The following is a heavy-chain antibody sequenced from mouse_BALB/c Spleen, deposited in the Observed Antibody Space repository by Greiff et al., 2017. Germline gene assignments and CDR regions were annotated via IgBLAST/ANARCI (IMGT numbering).Heavy chain of an antibody. D-gene: IGHD2-1*01. V-gene: IGHV1S29*02. CDR1: GYTFTDYN. CDR3: ARGGGYYADWFAY. CDR2: IYPYNGGT. J-gene: IGHJ3*01. Sequence: EVQGVESGPELVKPGASVKISCKASGYTFTDYNMHWVKQSHGKSLEWIGYIYPYNGGTGYNQKFKSKATLTVDNSSSTAYMELRSLTSEDSAVYYCARGGGYYADWFAYWGQGTLVTVSA.